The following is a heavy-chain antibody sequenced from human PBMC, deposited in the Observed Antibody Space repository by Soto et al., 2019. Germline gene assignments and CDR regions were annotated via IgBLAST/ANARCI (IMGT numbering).Heavy chain of an antibody. Sequence: ASVKVSCKASGYTFTSYYMHWLRQAPGQGLEWMGIINPSGGSTSYAQKFQGRVTMTRDTSTSTVYMELSSLRSEDTAVYYCASYSSGWYDYYYYYMDVWGKGTTVTVSS. CDR2: INPSGGST. J-gene: IGHJ6*03. CDR3: ASYSSGWYDYYYYYMDV. V-gene: IGHV1-46*03. D-gene: IGHD6-19*01. CDR1: GYTFTSYY.